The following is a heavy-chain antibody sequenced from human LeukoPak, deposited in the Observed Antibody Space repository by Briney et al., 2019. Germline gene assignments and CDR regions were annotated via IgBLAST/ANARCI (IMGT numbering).Heavy chain of an antibody. CDR3: AKVRVYTPRGPFDY. CDR2: ISWNSGSI. V-gene: IGHV3-9*01. CDR1: GFTFDDYA. Sequence: PGGSLRLSCAASGFTFDDYAMHWVRHAPGKGLEWVSGISWNSGSIGYADSVKGRFTISRDNSKNTLYLQMNSLRAEDTAVYYCAKVRVYTPRGPFDYWGQGTLVTVSS. D-gene: IGHD6-6*01. J-gene: IGHJ4*02.